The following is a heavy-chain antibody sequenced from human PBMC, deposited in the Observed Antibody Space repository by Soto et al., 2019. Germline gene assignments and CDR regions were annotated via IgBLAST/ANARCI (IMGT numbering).Heavy chain of an antibody. CDR2: IWLDGSER. Sequence: PWGSLRLSCVASGFSFGTSGMHWVRQAPGKGLEWISGIWLDGSERHYRDSVKGRFTISRDNSKNTLFLQMNSLRAEDTAVYFCARDASGTTSFLVSWGQGTLVTVSS. D-gene: IGHD1-1*01. V-gene: IGHV3-33*01. CDR3: ARDASGTTSFLVS. J-gene: IGHJ5*01. CDR1: GFSFGTSG.